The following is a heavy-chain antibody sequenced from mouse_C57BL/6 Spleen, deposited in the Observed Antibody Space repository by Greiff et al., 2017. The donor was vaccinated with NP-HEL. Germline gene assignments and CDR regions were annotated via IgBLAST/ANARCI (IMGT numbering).Heavy chain of an antibody. V-gene: IGHV1-72*01. CDR1: GYTFTSYW. D-gene: IGHD1-1*01. J-gene: IGHJ3*01. CDR3: ARSWDTTVVAPFAY. Sequence: QVQLKQPGAELVKPGASVKLSCKASGYTFTSYWMHWVKQRPGRGLEWIGRIDPNSGGTKYNEKFKSKATLTVDKPSSTAYMQLSSLTSEDSAVYYCARSWDTTVVAPFAYWGQGTLVTVSA. CDR2: IDPNSGGT.